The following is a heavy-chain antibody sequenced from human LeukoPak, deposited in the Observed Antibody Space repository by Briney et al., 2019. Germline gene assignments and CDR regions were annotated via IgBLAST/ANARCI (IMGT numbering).Heavy chain of an antibody. J-gene: IGHJ6*03. CDR3: ARSTGFYTTYYMDV. CDR1: GDCMGRYY. CDR2: IRSDGTT. V-gene: IGHV4-4*07. D-gene: IGHD3-22*01. Sequence: PSETLSLTCSVSGDCMGRYYWKWLRRPAGKGQEWIGRIRSDGTTYNNPSLESAVTMSVDKSNNHFPLRLSSVTAADGAVYYCARSTGFYTTYYMDVWGKGTTVTVSS.